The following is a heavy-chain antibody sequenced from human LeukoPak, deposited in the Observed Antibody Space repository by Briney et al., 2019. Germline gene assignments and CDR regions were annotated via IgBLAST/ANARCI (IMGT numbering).Heavy chain of an antibody. Sequence: SVKVSCKASGGTFSSYAISWVRQAPGQGLEWMGRIIPIFGTANYAQKFQGRVTITADKSTSTAYMELSSLRSEDTAVYYCARMPYRGSWFDPWGQGTLVTVSS. J-gene: IGHJ5*02. CDR1: GGTFSSYA. V-gene: IGHV1-69*06. CDR2: IIPIFGTA. CDR3: ARMPYRGSWFDP. D-gene: IGHD3-16*01.